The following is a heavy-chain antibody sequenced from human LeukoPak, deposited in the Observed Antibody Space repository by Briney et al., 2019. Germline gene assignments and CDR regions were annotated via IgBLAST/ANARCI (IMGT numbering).Heavy chain of an antibody. Sequence: GGSLRLSCAASGFTFSSHGMNWVRQAPGKGLEWVSGIRGDGVTTYYADSVKGRFTISRDNAKNTLYLQMNSLRAEDTAVYYCARVGSYNWFDPWGQGTLVTVSS. V-gene: IGHV3-23*01. J-gene: IGHJ5*02. CDR2: IRGDGVTT. CDR3: ARVGSYNWFDP. CDR1: GFTFSSHG. D-gene: IGHD3-10*01.